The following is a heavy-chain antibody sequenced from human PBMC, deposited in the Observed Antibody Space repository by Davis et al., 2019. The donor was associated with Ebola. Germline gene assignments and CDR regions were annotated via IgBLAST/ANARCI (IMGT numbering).Heavy chain of an antibody. V-gene: IGHV3-21*01. J-gene: IGHJ4*02. CDR2: ISSSSSYI. CDR1: GFTFSSYS. CDR3: ARDERGPRVGATRPFDY. Sequence: GESLKISCAASGFTFSSYSMNWVRQAPGKGLEWVSSISSSSSYIYYADSVKGRFTISRDNAKNSLYLQMNSLRAEDTAVYYCARDERGPRVGATRPFDYWGQGTLVTVSS. D-gene: IGHD1-26*01.